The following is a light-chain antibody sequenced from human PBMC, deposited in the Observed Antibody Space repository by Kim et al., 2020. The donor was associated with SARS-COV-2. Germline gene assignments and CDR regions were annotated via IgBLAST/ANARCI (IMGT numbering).Light chain of an antibody. CDR2: GAS. Sequence: EIVMTQSPATLSVSPGERATLSCRASQDIGSGLPWYQQKPGQAPRVLIYGASTRAAGIPARFSGSGSGTEFTLTISRLQSDDFAIYYCQQYGYWRAFGQGARLGIK. V-gene: IGKV3-15*01. CDR3: QQYGYWRA. CDR1: QDIGSG. J-gene: IGKJ5*01.